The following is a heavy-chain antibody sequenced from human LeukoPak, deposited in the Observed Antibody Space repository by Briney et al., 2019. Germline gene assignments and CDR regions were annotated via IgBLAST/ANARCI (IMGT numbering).Heavy chain of an antibody. CDR1: GGSFSGYY. CDR2: IDWDDDK. Sequence: TLSLTCAVYGGSFSGYYWSWIRQPPGKALEWLALIDWDDDKYYSTSLKTRLTISKDTSKNQVVLTMTNMDPVDTATYYCARVHPNAPFDYWGQGTLVTVSS. V-gene: IGHV2-70*01. CDR3: ARVHPNAPFDY. J-gene: IGHJ4*02. D-gene: IGHD2-2*01.